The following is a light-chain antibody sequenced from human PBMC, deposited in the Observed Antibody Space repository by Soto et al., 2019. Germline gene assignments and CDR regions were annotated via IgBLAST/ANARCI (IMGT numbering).Light chain of an antibody. V-gene: IGKV3-20*01. CDR3: QQYGRSPPYT. CDR2: GAS. J-gene: IGKJ2*01. CDR1: QSVSSSY. Sequence: EIVLTQSPGTLSLSPGERATLSCRASQSVSSSYLAWYQQKPGQAPRLLIYGASSRATGIPDRFSCSGSGTYLTLTISRLEPEDFAVYYCQQYGRSPPYTFGQGTKLEIK.